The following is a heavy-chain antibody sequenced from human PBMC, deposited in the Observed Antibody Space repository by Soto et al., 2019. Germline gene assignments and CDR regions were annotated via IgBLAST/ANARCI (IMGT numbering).Heavy chain of an antibody. CDR2: ISFDGYNK. Sequence: QVQLVESGGGVVQPGRSLRLSCAASGITLSRYAMQWVRQAPGKGLEWLAVISFDGYNKFYADSVKGRFTISRDNSKNTLYLQMSSLRTDDTAVNYCARDRNGGYSNLRFDPWGQGTLISVSS. CDR3: ARDRNGGYSNLRFDP. V-gene: IGHV3-30*04. CDR1: GITLSRYA. D-gene: IGHD7-27*01. J-gene: IGHJ5*02.